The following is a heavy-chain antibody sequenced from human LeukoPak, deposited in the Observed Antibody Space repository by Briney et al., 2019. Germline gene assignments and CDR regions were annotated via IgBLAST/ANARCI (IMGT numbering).Heavy chain of an antibody. CDR2: INPDGSRQ. CDR3: VRLFGGVTTFDY. V-gene: IGHV3-7*01. J-gene: IGHJ4*02. Sequence: PGGSLRLSCAPSGFSFSAFWMSWVRQGPGKGLEWVATINPDGSRQYSVDSVRGRFTLSRDNAKNSLYLQMNSLSADDTAVYYCVRLFGGVTTFDYWGQGTLVTVSS. D-gene: IGHD4-17*01. CDR1: GFSFSAFW.